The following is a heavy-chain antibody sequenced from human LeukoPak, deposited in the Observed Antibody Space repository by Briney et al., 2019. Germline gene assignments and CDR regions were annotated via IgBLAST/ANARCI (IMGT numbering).Heavy chain of an antibody. D-gene: IGHD5-12*01. J-gene: IGHJ1*01. Sequence: SETLSLTCTVSGGSISSYFRSWIRQPPGKGLEWIGCIHYSVNTNHNPSLKSRVTISVDTSKNHFSLKLSSVTAADTAVYYCAGASGYSAYDRAAEYFQHWGQGTLVTVSS. CDR2: IHYSVNT. CDR3: AGASGYSAYDRAAEYFQH. V-gene: IGHV4-59*01. CDR1: GGSISSYF.